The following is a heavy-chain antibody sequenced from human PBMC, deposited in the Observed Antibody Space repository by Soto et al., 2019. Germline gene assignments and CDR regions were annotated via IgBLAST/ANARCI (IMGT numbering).Heavy chain of an antibody. CDR2: TYYGSKWYS. CDR1: GDSVSSNSAA. CDR3: ARSYSVAGSQYNWFDP. V-gene: IGHV6-1*01. Sequence: SQTLSLTCAIPGDSVSSNSAAWNWIRQSPSRGLEWLGRTYYGSKWYSDYAESVKSRIAINPDTSKNQFSLQLNSVTPEDTAVYYCARSYSVAGSQYNWFDPWGQGTLVTVSS. D-gene: IGHD6-19*01. J-gene: IGHJ5*02.